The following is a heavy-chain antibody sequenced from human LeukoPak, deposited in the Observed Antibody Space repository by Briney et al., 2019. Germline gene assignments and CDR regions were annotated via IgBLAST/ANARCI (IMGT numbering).Heavy chain of an antibody. CDR2: IWNDGSNK. CDR3: ARDIFDRSGHKYLDV. Sequence: TGGSLRLSCAASGFTFSTYGMHWVRQAPGKGLEWVAVIWNDGSNKYSADSVKGRFTISRDNSKNTLYLQMNSLRAEDTAVYYCARDIFDRSGHKYLDVWGQGSLVTVSS. CDR1: GFTFSTYG. V-gene: IGHV3-33*01. D-gene: IGHD3-22*01. J-gene: IGHJ4*02.